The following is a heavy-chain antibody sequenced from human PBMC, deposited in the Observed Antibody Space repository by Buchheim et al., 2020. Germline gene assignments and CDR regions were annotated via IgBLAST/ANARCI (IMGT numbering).Heavy chain of an antibody. CDR3: ARDLGSGDSCYAFDY. Sequence: QVQLVESGGGVVQPGRSLRLSCSASGFTYSTYGMHWVRQAPGKGLEWVAVISYDGSKTYQADSVKGRFTISRDNSKNTVFLQMNSLRAEDTALYYCARDLGSGDSCYAFDYWGQGTL. CDR2: ISYDGSKT. CDR1: GFTYSTYG. D-gene: IGHD2-15*01. V-gene: IGHV3-30*03. J-gene: IGHJ4*02.